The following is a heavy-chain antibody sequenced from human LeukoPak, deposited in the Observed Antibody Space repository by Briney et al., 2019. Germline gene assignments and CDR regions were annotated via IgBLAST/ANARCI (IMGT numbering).Heavy chain of an antibody. CDR3: ARETMVRGVLYYYYMDV. CDR2: ISHSGST. J-gene: IGHJ6*03. CDR1: GGSFSDYY. V-gene: IGHV4-34*01. D-gene: IGHD3-10*01. Sequence: SETLSLTCAVYGGSFSDYYWSWIRQPPGKGLEWIGEISHSGSTNYSTSLKSRVTISVDTSKNQFSLKLSSVTAADTAVYYCARETMVRGVLYYYYMDVWGKGTTVTVSS.